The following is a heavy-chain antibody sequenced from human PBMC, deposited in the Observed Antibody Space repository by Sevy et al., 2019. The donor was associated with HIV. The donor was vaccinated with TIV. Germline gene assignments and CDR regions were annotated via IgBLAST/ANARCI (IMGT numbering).Heavy chain of an antibody. V-gene: IGHV3-23*01. CDR2: LSCGCGEI. CDR3: AREGCTKPHDY. D-gene: IGHD2-8*01. J-gene: IGHJ4*02. Sequence: GGSLRLSCAASGFTFYDYSMSWVRQPPGKGLEWVSTLSCGCGEINYADSVKGRFTISRDNSKSSVYLQMNNLRLEDTAVYYCAREGCTKPHDYWGQGTRVTVSS. CDR1: GFTFYDYS.